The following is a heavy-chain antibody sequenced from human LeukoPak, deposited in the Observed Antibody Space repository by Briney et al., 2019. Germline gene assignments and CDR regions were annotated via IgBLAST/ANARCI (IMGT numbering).Heavy chain of an antibody. J-gene: IGHJ4*02. CDR3: AKCGAAAGRYYFDY. Sequence: GGSLRLSCAASGFTFSSYAMSWVRQAPGKGPEWVSAISGSGGSTYYADSVKGRFTISRDNSKNTLYLQMNSLRAEDTAVYYCAKCGAAAGRYYFDYWGQGTLVTVSS. CDR1: GFTFSSYA. V-gene: IGHV3-23*01. D-gene: IGHD6-13*01. CDR2: ISGSGGST.